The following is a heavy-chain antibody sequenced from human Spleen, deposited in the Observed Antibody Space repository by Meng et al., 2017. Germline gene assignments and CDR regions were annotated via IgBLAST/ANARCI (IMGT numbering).Heavy chain of an antibody. CDR3: AGVDVDTGVPS. V-gene: IGHV4-34*01. CDR1: GGSFSDYY. CDR2: IHHSGST. Sequence: LQQWGSGLLKTSETLTLTCVVSGGSFSDYYWSWIRQPPGKGMEWIGEIHHSGSTNYNSSTKRRVTISVVKYKHQFFLILTSVTAADTATYYCAGVDVDTGVPSWGQGTLVTVSS. D-gene: IGHD5-18*01. J-gene: IGHJ5*02.